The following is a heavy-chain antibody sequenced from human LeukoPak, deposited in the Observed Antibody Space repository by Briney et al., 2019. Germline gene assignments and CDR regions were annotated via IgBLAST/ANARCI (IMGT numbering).Heavy chain of an antibody. Sequence: PGGSLRLSCAASGFTFSSYSMNWVRQAPGKGLEWVSSISSSSSYIYYADSVKGRFTISRDNAKNSLYLQMNSLRAEDTAVYYCARVAYGSGSYQDYWGQGTLVTVPS. CDR1: GFTFSSYS. V-gene: IGHV3-21*01. CDR2: ISSSSSYI. CDR3: ARVAYGSGSYQDY. D-gene: IGHD3-10*01. J-gene: IGHJ4*02.